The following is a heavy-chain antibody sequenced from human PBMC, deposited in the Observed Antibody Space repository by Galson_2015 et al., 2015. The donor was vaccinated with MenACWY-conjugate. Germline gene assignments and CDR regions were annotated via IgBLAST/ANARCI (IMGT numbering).Heavy chain of an antibody. D-gene: IGHD1-20*01. CDR1: GFTFSSYS. CDR3: ARDWGITGVSNY. Sequence: SLRLSCAASGFTFSSYSMHWVRQAPGKGLEWVAVFSSDGTNKYYADSVKGRFAISRDNSKSTLYLQMNSLRAEDTAVYYCARDWGITGVSNYWGQGTLVTVSS. CDR2: FSSDGTNK. V-gene: IGHV3-30*09. J-gene: IGHJ4*02.